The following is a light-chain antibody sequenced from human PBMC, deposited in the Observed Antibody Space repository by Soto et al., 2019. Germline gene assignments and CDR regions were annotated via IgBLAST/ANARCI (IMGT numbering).Light chain of an antibody. CDR1: SSDVGSYNL. J-gene: IGLJ1*01. CDR3: CSYAGSSTYV. Sequence: QSALTQPASVSGSPGQSITISCTGTSSDVGSYNLVSWYQQHPGKAPKFMIYEDTKRPSGVSNRFSGSKSGNTASLTISGLQDDDEADYYWCSYAGSSTYVFGTGTKLTVL. CDR2: EDT. V-gene: IGLV2-23*01.